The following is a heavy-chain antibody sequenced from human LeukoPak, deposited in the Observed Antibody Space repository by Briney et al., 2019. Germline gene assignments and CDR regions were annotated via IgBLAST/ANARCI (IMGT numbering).Heavy chain of an antibody. D-gene: IGHD2-15*01. CDR3: AKDRGRTWVQVAN. Sequence: PGESLRLSCIGTGFSFSSDAMGWARQAPGKGLEWVSGISGSGGSTYYADSVKGRFTISRDNSKNTLYLQMNSLRVEDTAVYYCAKDRGRTWVQVANWGQGTTITVSS. J-gene: IGHJ6*02. V-gene: IGHV3-23*01. CDR2: ISGSGGST. CDR1: GFSFSSDA.